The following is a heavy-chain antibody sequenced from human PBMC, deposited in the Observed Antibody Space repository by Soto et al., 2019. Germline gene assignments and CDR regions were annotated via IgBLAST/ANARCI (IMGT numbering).Heavy chain of an antibody. CDR2: IYYSGST. Sequence: PSETLSLTCTVSGGSISSYYWSWIRQPPGKGLEWIGYIYYSGSTNYNPSLKSRVTISVDTSKNQFSLKLSSVTAADTAVYYCARSSGYTYRDSYCGEVPLFPVSS. D-gene: IGHD3-16*01. CDR3: ARSSGYTYRDSY. V-gene: IGHV4-59*01. J-gene: IGHJ4*02. CDR1: GGSISSYY.